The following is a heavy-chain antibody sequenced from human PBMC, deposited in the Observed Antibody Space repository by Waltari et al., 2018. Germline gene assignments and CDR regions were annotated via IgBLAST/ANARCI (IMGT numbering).Heavy chain of an antibody. Sequence: QLQLQESGPALVRPSETLSLSCTVSGGSVSSPAYYWSWVRKSQGTGLEWIETIYYSGSTSYNPSLKSRVTISIDTSKNQLSLELTSVTSADTAIYYCASHLWYRDLSRVAFDFWGQGTLVAVSS. CDR3: ASHLWYRDLSRVAFDF. CDR1: GGSVSSPAYY. J-gene: IGHJ4*02. D-gene: IGHD3-10*01. V-gene: IGHV4-39*07. CDR2: IYYSGST.